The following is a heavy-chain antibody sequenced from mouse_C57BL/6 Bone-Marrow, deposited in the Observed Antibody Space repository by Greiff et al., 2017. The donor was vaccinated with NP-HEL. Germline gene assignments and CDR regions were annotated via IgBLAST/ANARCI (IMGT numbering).Heavy chain of an antibody. CDR3: ARWGNYPYYFDY. CDR2: IDPSDSYT. CDR1: GYTFTSYW. D-gene: IGHD2-1*01. J-gene: IGHJ2*01. V-gene: IGHV1-50*01. Sequence: QVQLQQPGAELVKPGASVKLSCKASGYTFTSYWMQWVKQRPGQGLEWIGEIDPSDSYTNYNQKFKGKATLTVDTSSSTAYMQLSSLTSEDSAVYYWARWGNYPYYFDYWGQGTTLTVSS.